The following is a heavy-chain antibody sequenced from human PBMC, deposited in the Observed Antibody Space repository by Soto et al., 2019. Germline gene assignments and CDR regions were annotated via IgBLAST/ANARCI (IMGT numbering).Heavy chain of an antibody. Sequence: GSLRLSCAASGFTFSSYAMSWVRQAPGKGLEWVSAISGSGGSTYYADSVKGRFTISRDNSKNTLYLQMNSLRAEDTAVYYCAKIGEYVWGSYRPCYWGQGTLVTAPQ. CDR1: GFTFSSYA. J-gene: IGHJ4*02. CDR3: AKIGEYVWGSYRPCY. V-gene: IGHV3-23*01. D-gene: IGHD3-16*02. CDR2: ISGSGGST.